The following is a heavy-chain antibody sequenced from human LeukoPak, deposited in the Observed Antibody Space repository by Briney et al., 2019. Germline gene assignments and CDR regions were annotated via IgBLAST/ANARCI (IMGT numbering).Heavy chain of an antibody. CDR1: GFTFSSYS. J-gene: IGHJ4*02. CDR3: ARTGGSYYGYFDY. CDR2: ISSSSSYI. V-gene: IGHV3-21*01. Sequence: PGGSLRLSCAASGFTFSSYSMNWVRQAPGKGLEWVSSISSSSSYIYYADSVKGRFTISRDNAKNSLYLQMNSLRAEDTAVYYCARTGGSYYGYFDYWGQGTLVTVSS. D-gene: IGHD3-10*01.